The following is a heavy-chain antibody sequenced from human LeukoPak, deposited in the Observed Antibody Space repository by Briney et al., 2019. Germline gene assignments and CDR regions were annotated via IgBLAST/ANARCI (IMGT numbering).Heavy chain of an antibody. CDR2: IYTSGST. D-gene: IGHD3-22*01. CDR1: GGSISSGSYY. V-gene: IGHV4-61*02. CDR3: ARAYYDPTLVAFDI. J-gene: IGHJ3*02. Sequence: PSETLSLTCTVSGGSISSGSYYWSWIRQPAGTGLEWIGRIYTSGSTNYNPSLKSRVTISVDTSKNQFSLKLSSVTAADTAVYYCARAYYDPTLVAFDIWGQGTMVTVSS.